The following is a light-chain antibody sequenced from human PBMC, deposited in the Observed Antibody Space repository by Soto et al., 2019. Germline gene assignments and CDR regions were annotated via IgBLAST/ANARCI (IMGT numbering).Light chain of an antibody. CDR1: SNDVGGYNY. CDR3: CSYAGSYTFV. Sequence: AVTQHHPLSGAPGQSVHTSCTGSSNDVGGYNYVSWYQHHPGKAPKVVIYDVSQRPSGVPDRFSGSKSGNTASLAISGLQAEDEADYYCCSYAGSYTFVFGSGTKVTVL. J-gene: IGLJ1*01. CDR2: DVS. V-gene: IGLV2-11*01.